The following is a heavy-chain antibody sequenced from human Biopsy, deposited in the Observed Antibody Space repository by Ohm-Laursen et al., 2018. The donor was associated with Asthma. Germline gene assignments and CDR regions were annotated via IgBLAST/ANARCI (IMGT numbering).Heavy chain of an antibody. CDR3: ARAVDYSHYYGIDV. Sequence: SSLKVSCKTSGYTFNSAGITWVRQAPGQGLAWMGWISVYNGNTKVAQKLQDRVTMITDTSTSTAYMELRSLRSDDTAVYFCARAVDYSHYYGIDVWGQGTTVTVS. V-gene: IGHV1-18*01. J-gene: IGHJ6*02. CDR2: ISVYNGNT. CDR1: GYTFNSAG. D-gene: IGHD3-10*01.